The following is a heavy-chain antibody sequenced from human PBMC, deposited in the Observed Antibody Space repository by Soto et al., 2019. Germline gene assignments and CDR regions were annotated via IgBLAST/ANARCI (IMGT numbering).Heavy chain of an antibody. J-gene: IGHJ4*02. D-gene: IGHD5-12*01. CDR2: ISYDGSNK. V-gene: IGHV3-30*18. CDR1: GFTFSSYG. CDR3: AKDHSVRGYEDY. Sequence: QVQLVESGRGVVQPGRSLRLSCAASGFTFSSYGMHWVRQAPGKGLEWVAVISYDGSNKYYADSVKGRFTISRDNSKNTLYLQMNSLRAEDTAVYYCAKDHSVRGYEDYWGQGTLVTVSS.